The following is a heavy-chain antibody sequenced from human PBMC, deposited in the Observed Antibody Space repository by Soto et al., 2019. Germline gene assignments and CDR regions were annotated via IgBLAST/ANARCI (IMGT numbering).Heavy chain of an antibody. CDR2: IYHSGST. D-gene: IGHD6-19*01. CDR3: ARDVGSGWYDFDY. V-gene: IGHV4-4*02. CDR1: GGSISSSNW. J-gene: IGHJ4*02. Sequence: PSETLSLTCAVSGGSISSSNWWSWVRQPPGKGLEWIGEIYHSGSTNYNPSLKSRVTISVDKSKNQFSLKLSSVTAADTAVYYCARDVGSGWYDFDYWGQGTLVTVSS.